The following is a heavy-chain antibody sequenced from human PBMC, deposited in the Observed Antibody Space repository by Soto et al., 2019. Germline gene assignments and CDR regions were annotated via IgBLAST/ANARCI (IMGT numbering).Heavy chain of an antibody. CDR1: GFTFSSYG. J-gene: IGHJ6*02. V-gene: IGHV3-30*18. CDR2: ISYDGSNK. Sequence: GGSLRLSCAASGFTFSSYGIHWGRQAPGKGLEWVAVISYDGSNKYYADSVKGRFTISRDNSKNTLYLQMNSLRAEDTAVYYYAKGSKQWLVEYYYYYGMDVWGQGTTVTVSS. CDR3: AKGSKQWLVEYYYYYGMDV. D-gene: IGHD6-19*01.